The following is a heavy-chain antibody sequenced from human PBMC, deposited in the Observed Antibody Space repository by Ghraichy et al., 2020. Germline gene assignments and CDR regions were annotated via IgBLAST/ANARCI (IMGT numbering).Heavy chain of an antibody. V-gene: IGHV4-4*07. CDR2: IYTSGST. CDR1: GGSISTYY. CDR3: ARGLMYGNWGSDAFDI. Sequence: SETLSLTCTVSGGSISTYYWSWIRQPAGKGLEWVGRIYTSGSTNYNPSLKSRVTMSVDTSKNQFSLKLSSVTAADTAVYYCARGLMYGNWGSDAFDIWGQGTMVTVSS. J-gene: IGHJ3*02. D-gene: IGHD7-27*01.